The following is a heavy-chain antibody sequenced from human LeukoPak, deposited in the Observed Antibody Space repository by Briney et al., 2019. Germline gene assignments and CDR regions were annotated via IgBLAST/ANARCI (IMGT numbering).Heavy chain of an antibody. Sequence: GESLKISCKGSGYSFTSYWIGWVRQMPGKGLEWMGIIYPGDSDTRSSPSFQGQVTISADKSISTAYLQWSSLKASDTAMYYCARGDGYSYGRIIYAFDIWGQGTMVTVSS. V-gene: IGHV5-51*01. D-gene: IGHD5-18*01. CDR1: GYSFTSYW. CDR2: IYPGDSDT. CDR3: ARGDGYSYGRIIYAFDI. J-gene: IGHJ3*02.